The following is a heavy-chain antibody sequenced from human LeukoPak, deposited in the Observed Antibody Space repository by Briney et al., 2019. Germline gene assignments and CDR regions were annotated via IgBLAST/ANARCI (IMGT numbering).Heavy chain of an antibody. V-gene: IGHV4-30-2*01. Sequence: SETLSLTSAVSGGSISSGGYSWSWIRQPPGTGLEWIGYIYHSGSTYYNPSLKSRVTISVDRSKNQFSLKLSSVTAADTAVYYCARVVAAASFDYWGQGTLVTVSS. CDR2: IYHSGST. J-gene: IGHJ4*02. CDR1: GGSISSGGYS. D-gene: IGHD6-13*01. CDR3: ARVVAAASFDY.